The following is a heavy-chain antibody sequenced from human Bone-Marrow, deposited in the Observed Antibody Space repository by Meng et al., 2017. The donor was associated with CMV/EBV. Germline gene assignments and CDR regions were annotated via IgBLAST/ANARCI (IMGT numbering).Heavy chain of an antibody. Sequence: ASVKVSCKASGYTFTSYGISWVRQAPGQGLEWMGIINPSGGSTSYAQKFQGRVTMTRDTSTSTVYMELSSLRSEDTAVYYCARGGYCSSTSCYGRRYYFDYWGQGTRVTVSS. CDR2: INPSGGST. CDR1: GYTFTSYG. D-gene: IGHD2-2*01. J-gene: IGHJ4*02. CDR3: ARGGYCSSTSCYGRRYYFDY. V-gene: IGHV1-46*01.